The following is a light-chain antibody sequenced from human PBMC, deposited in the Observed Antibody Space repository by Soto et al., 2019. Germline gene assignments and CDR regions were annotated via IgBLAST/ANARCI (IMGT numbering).Light chain of an antibody. V-gene: IGLV3-21*04. CDR2: YDT. CDR1: NIGSKS. J-gene: IGLJ2*01. Sequence: VLTQPPAVSVAPGKTAKITCGGSNIGSKSVHWYQQKPGQAPVLVIYYDTDRPSGVPERLSGSNSGSTAALTISRVEAGDEADYYCQVWDNGSGVIFGGGTKVTVL. CDR3: QVWDNGSGVI.